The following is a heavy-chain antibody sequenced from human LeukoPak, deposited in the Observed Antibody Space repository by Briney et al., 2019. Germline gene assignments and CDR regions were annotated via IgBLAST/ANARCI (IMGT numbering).Heavy chain of an antibody. J-gene: IGHJ4*02. Sequence: GGSLRLSRAASGFTVSSNYMTWVRQAPGKGLEWVSLIYAGDKTYYADSVKGRFTISRHNSENTLYLHMNSLRAEDTAVYYCARRYSNGWYFDYWGQGTLVTVSS. CDR1: GFTVSSNY. CDR3: ARRYSNGWYFDY. CDR2: IYAGDKT. D-gene: IGHD6-19*01. V-gene: IGHV3-53*04.